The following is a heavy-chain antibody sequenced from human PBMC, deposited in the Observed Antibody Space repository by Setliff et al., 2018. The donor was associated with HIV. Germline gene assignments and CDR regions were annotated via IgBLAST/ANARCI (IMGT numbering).Heavy chain of an antibody. CDR3: ANYYHSSGGFAFDT. V-gene: IGHV3-7*03. CDR2: INQAGSVT. D-gene: IGHD3-22*01. Sequence: GGSLRLSCAASGFTFSACWMTWVRQAPGKGLDFLGNINQAGSVTKYVVSVKGRFTISRDNAQNSLYLQMNSLSAEDTAVYYCANYYHSSGGFAFDTWGQGTMVTVSS. J-gene: IGHJ3*02. CDR1: GFTFSACW.